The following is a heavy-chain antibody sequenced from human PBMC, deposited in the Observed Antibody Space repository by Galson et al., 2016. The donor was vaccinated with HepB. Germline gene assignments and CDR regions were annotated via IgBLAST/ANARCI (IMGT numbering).Heavy chain of an antibody. CDR2: INHSGTI. CDR3: ARRTVVPTAGNWFDP. CDR1: GGSFSDYY. V-gene: IGHV4-34*01. Sequence: ETLSLTCAVYGGSFSDYYWSWIRRPPGKGLEWIGEINHSGTINYNPSLKSRVTISVDTSKNQFSLNLGSVTAADTAVYYCARRTVVPTAGNWFDPWGQGTLVTVSS. J-gene: IGHJ5*02. D-gene: IGHD2-2*01.